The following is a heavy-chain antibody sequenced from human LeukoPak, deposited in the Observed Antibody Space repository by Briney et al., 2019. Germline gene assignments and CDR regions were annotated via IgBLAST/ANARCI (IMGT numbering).Heavy chain of an antibody. CDR3: ASQADSAYGDYN. J-gene: IGHJ4*02. CDR2: IKGDESYT. D-gene: IGHD4-17*01. Sequence: HSGGSLRLSCAASGFTYSRYWIHWVRQVPGKGLVWVARIKGDESYTFYADSVKGRFTISRDNAKNTLYLQMNSLRAEDTAVYYCASQADSAYGDYNWGQGTLVTVSS. CDR1: GFTYSRYW. V-gene: IGHV3-74*01.